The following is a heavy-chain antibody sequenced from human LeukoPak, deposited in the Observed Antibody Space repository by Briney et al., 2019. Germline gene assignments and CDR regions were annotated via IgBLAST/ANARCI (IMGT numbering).Heavy chain of an antibody. CDR1: GFTVSSNY. CDR2: IKQDGSEK. V-gene: IGHV3-7*03. J-gene: IGHJ6*02. CDR3: SRDLRFRDYYGMDV. Sequence: GGSLRLSCAASGFTVSSNYMSWVRQAPGKGLEWVANIKQDGSEKYCVDSVKGRFTISRDNAKNSLYLQMNSLRAEDTAVYYCSRDLRFRDYYGMDVWGQGTTVTVSS. D-gene: IGHD3-3*01.